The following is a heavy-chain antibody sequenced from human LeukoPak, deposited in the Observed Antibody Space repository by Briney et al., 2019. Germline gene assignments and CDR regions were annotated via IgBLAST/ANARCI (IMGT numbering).Heavy chain of an antibody. CDR3: ARGVSTFGYYFDY. Sequence: SETLSLTCTVSGGSISSYYWSWIRQPPGKGLEWIGYIYYSGSTNYNPSVKSRVTISVDTSKNQSSLKLSSVTAADTAVYYCARGVSTFGYYFDYWGXGTLVTVSS. CDR2: IYYSGST. V-gene: IGHV4-59*08. D-gene: IGHD3-16*01. CDR1: GGSISSYY. J-gene: IGHJ4*02.